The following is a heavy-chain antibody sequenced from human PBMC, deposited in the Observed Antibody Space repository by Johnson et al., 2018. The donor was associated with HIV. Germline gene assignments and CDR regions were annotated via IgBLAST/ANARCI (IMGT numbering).Heavy chain of an antibody. V-gene: IGHV3-11*01. CDR3: TTEAPTLLGAFDI. D-gene: IGHD3-16*01. CDR2: ISGSGSSI. CDR1: GFTFSDYY. J-gene: IGHJ3*02. Sequence: QVQLVESGGGLVQPGGSLRLSCAASGFTFSDYYMTWIRQAPGKGLEWVSYISGSGSSIYYADSLKGRFTISRDNAKNSLYLQMNSLKTEDTAVYYCTTEAPTLLGAFDIWGQGTMVTVSS.